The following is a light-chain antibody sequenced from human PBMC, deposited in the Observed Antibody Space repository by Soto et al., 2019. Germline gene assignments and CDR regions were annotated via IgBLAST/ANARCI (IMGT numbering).Light chain of an antibody. CDR3: QQYNKWPLT. J-gene: IGKJ1*01. Sequence: EIMMTQSPGTLSASPGERATLSCRASQSVSSNLAWYQQKPGQAPRLLIYAVSTRATGIPARFSGSGSGTEFPLTNSSLQSEDFAVYYCQQYNKWPLTFGQGTKVEIK. CDR1: QSVSSN. CDR2: AVS. V-gene: IGKV3-15*01.